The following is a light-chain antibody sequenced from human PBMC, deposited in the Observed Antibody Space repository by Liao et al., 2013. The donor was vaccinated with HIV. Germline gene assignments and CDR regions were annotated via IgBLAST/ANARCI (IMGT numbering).Light chain of an antibody. Sequence: SLDLTQPPSMAVSAGQTATITCSGERLGDKFTCWFQQRPGQPPVMIIYEDSKRPSGIPERFSGSNSGNTATLTISGTQAMDEADYYCQAWDSSTARFGGGTKLTVL. V-gene: IGLV3-1*01. J-gene: IGLJ2*01. CDR1: RLGDKF. CDR2: EDS. CDR3: QAWDSSTAR.